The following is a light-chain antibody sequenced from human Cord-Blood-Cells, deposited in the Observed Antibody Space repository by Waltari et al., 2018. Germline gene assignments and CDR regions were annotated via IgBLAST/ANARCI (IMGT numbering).Light chain of an antibody. CDR1: QDLSNY. J-gene: IGKJ5*01. Sequence: DIQMTQSASSLSASVAARVTITCQASQDLSNYLDWYQQKPGKAPKLLIYDASNLDTGVPARFSGSGSGTDFTLTISSLEPEDIAAYYCQQHDNRPITFGRGTRLEIK. CDR2: DAS. CDR3: QQHDNRPIT. V-gene: IGKV1-33*01.